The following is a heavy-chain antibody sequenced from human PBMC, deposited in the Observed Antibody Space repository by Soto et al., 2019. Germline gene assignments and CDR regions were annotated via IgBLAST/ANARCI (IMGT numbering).Heavy chain of an antibody. D-gene: IGHD2-2*01. J-gene: IGHJ3*02. CDR3: AKVRRGYCSSTSCYFLGAFDS. CDR2: ISGSGGST. Sequence: GGSLRLSCAASGFTFSSYAMSWVRQAPGKGLEWVSAISGSGGSTYYADSVKGRFTISRDNSKDTLYLQMNSLRAEDTAVYYCAKVRRGYCSSTSCYFLGAFDSWGQGTMVTVAS. CDR1: GFTFSSYA. V-gene: IGHV3-23*01.